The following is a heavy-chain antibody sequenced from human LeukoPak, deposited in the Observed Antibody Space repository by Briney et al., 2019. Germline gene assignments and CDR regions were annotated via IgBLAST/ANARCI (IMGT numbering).Heavy chain of an antibody. CDR3: ASLGSSGYSGIDY. D-gene: IGHD3-22*01. CDR1: GGSISSYY. CDR2: IYYSGST. Sequence: SETLSLTCTVCGGSISSYYWSWIRQPPGKGLEWIGYIYYSGSTNYNPSLKSRVTISVDTSKNQFSLKLSSVTAADTAVYYCASLGSSGYSGIDYWGQGTLVTVSS. J-gene: IGHJ4*02. V-gene: IGHV4-59*08.